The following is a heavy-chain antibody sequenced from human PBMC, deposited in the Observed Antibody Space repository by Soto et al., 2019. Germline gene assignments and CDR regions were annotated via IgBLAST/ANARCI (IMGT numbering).Heavy chain of an antibody. D-gene: IGHD3-22*01. CDR1: GFTFSSYG. V-gene: IGHV3-30*18. J-gene: IGHJ4*02. CDR2: ISYDGSNK. CDR3: AKAHDYDSSGYTKYLPY. Sequence: GGSLRLSCAASGFTFSSYGMHWVRQAPGKGLEWVAVISYDGSNKYYADSVKGRFTISRDNSKNTLYLQMNSLRAEDTAVYYCAKAHDYDSSGYTKYLPYWGQGTLVTVSS.